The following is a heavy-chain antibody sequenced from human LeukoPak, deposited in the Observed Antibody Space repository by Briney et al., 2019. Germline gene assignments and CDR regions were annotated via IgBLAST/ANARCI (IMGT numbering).Heavy chain of an antibody. CDR2: ISSGSTYI. D-gene: IGHD1-26*01. Sequence: PGESLRLSCAASGFTFRSYSMNWVRQAPGKGLEWVSSISSGSTYIFYADSVKGRFIISRDNTENSLYLQMNSLRADDTAVYYCARGDSGLLDYWGQGTLVTVSS. CDR1: GFTFRSYS. V-gene: IGHV3-21*01. CDR3: ARGDSGLLDY. J-gene: IGHJ4*02.